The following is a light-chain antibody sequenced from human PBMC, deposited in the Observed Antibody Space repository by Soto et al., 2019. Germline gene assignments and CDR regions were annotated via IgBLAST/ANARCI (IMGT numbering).Light chain of an antibody. Sequence: DIQMTQSPSTLSASVVDTVTVTFLASQSVSGWLAWYQQKPGEAPKLLIYAASSLQSGVSSRFSGSGSGTDFTLTISSLQPDDFATYYCQQYNSYSRTFGQGTKVDIK. J-gene: IGKJ1*01. CDR2: AAS. CDR1: QSVSGW. V-gene: IGKV1-5*01. CDR3: QQYNSYSRT.